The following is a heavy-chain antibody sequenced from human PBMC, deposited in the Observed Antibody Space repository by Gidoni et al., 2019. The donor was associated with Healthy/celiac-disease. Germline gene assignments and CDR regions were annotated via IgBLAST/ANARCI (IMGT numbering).Heavy chain of an antibody. CDR3: ARSPPLYYYDSSGSEYFDL. D-gene: IGHD3-22*01. J-gene: IGHJ2*01. V-gene: IGHV1-46*01. CDR1: GYTFTSYY. CDR2: IKPSGGST. Sequence: QVQLVQSGAEVKKPGASVQVSCKASGYTFTSYYMHWVRQAPGQGVEWMGIIKPSGGSTSYAQKFQGRITITRDTSTSTVYMELSRLRSEDTAVYYCARSPPLYYYDSSGSEYFDLWGRGTLVTVSS.